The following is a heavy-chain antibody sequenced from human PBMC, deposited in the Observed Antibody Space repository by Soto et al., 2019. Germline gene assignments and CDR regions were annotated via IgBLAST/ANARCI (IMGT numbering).Heavy chain of an antibody. D-gene: IGHD2-15*01. CDR1: GFTFNNYA. Sequence: RLSCAASGFTFNNYAMTWVRQAPGKGLEWVSAISGSGDTAYYADSVRGRFTISRDNSKNTLYLQLNSLRTEDTAVYYCTKRLVVVANPRAKGNYLDNWGQGKLGTVSS. CDR3: TKRLVVVANPRAKGNYLDN. J-gene: IGHJ4*02. CDR2: ISGSGDTA. V-gene: IGHV3-23*01.